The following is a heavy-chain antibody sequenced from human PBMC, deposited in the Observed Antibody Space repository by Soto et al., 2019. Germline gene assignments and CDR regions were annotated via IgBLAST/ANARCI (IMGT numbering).Heavy chain of an antibody. J-gene: IGHJ4*02. V-gene: IGHV4-4*07. D-gene: IGHD6-19*01. CDR3: AKSSGWFDY. Sequence: SETLSLTCTISGASISSYYWSWIRQPAGEGLEWIGRIYTSGTTTYNPSLESRVTLSADTSKNQFYLTLSSVTAADAAIYYCAKSSGWFDYWGQGTRVTVSS. CDR2: IYTSGTT. CDR1: GASISSYY.